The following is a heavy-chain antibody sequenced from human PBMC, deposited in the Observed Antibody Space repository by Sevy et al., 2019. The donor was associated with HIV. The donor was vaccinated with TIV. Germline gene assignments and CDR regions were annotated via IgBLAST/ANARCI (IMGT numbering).Heavy chain of an antibody. D-gene: IGHD6-13*01. CDR3: ATGGGIYYGMDV. J-gene: IGHJ6*02. CDR1: GGSISSDY. Sequence: SDTLSLTCTVSGGSISSDYWSWIRQPPGKGLEWIGYIYYSGSTSYYPSLKSRVTISVDTSKNQFSLKLTSVTAADTAVYYCATGGGIYYGMDVWGQGTTVTVSS. CDR2: IYYSGST. V-gene: IGHV4-59*12.